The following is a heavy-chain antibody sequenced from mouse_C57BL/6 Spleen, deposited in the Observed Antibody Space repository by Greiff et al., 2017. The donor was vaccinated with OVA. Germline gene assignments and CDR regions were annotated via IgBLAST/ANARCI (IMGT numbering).Heavy chain of an antibody. CDR3: ARVMVTRGWYFGG. V-gene: IGHV7-3*01. CDR1: GFTFTDYY. J-gene: IGHJ1*03. Sequence: EVQGVESGGGLVQPGGSLSLSCAASGFTFTDYYMSWVRQPPGKALEWLGFIRNKANGYTTEYSASVKGRFTISRDNSQSILYLQMNALRAEDSATYYCARVMVTRGWYFGGWGTGTTVTVAS. CDR2: IRNKANGYTT. D-gene: IGHD2-2*01.